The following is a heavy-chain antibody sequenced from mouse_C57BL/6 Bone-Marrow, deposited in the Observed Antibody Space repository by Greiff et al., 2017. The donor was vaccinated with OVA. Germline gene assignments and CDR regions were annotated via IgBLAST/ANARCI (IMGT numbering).Heavy chain of an antibody. D-gene: IGHD1-1*01. CDR2: IYPGDGDT. J-gene: IGHJ1*03. CDR3: ALLYWYFDV. CDR1: GYAFSSSW. Sequence: QVQLKESGPELVKPGASVKISCKASGYAFSSSWMNWVKQRPGKGLEWIGRIYPGDGDTNYNGKFKGKAKLTAAKSSSTAYMQLSILTSEDSAVYFFALLYWYFDVWGTGPTVTVSS. V-gene: IGHV1-82*01.